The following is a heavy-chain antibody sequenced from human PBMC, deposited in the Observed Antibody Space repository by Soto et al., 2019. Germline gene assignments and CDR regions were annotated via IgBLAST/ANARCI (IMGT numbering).Heavy chain of an antibody. CDR2: IYYSGST. D-gene: IGHD3-10*01. CDR3: AREXTIRVRGYYYYYMDV. CDR1: GGSISSYY. Sequence: PSETLSLTCTVSGGSISSYYWSWIRQPPGKGLEWIGYIYYSGSTNYNPSLKSRVTISVDTSKNQFSLKLSSVTAADTAVYYCAREXTIRVRGYYYYYMDVWGKGTTVTVSS. J-gene: IGHJ6*03. V-gene: IGHV4-59*01.